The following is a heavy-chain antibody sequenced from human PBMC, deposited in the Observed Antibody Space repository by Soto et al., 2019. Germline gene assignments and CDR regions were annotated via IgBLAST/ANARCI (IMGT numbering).Heavy chain of an antibody. Sequence: GGSLRLSCTASGFIFSNYATHWVRQAPGKGLEWLAVISYDGSNKYYADSVRGRFTISRDNSKNTLYLQMNSLRPEDTAVYYCARDYSDSSAYYYFESWGQGTLVAVSS. CDR2: ISYDGSNK. D-gene: IGHD3-22*01. CDR1: GFIFSNYA. V-gene: IGHV3-30-3*01. J-gene: IGHJ4*02. CDR3: ARDYSDSSAYYYFES.